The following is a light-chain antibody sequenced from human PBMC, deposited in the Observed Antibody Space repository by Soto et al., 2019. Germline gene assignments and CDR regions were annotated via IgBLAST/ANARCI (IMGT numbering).Light chain of an antibody. Sequence: DIQMTQSPSSLSASVGDRVTITCRASQIMSSYLNWYQQKPGKAPKLLIYAASSLHSGVPSRFSGSGSGTDFTLTIVNLQPEDFATYFCQQSFSTPFTFGPGTKVH. CDR2: AAS. CDR1: QIMSSY. CDR3: QQSFSTPFT. J-gene: IGKJ3*01. V-gene: IGKV1-39*01.